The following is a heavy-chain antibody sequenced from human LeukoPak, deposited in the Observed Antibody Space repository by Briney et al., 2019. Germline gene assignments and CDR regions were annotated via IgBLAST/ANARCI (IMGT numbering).Heavy chain of an antibody. CDR3: AKDEDLRGSPTARFDY. V-gene: IGHV3-23*01. Sequence: GGSLRLSCAASGFTFSDYWMTWVRQAPGKGLEWVSAISGSGGSTYYADSVKGRFTISRDNSKNMLYLQMNSLRAEDTAVYYCAKDEDLRGSPTARFDYWGQGTLVTVSS. CDR2: ISGSGGST. J-gene: IGHJ4*02. D-gene: IGHD4-11*01. CDR1: GFTFSDYW.